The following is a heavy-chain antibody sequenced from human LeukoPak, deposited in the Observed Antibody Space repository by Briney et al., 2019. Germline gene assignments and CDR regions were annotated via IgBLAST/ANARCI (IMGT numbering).Heavy chain of an antibody. J-gene: IGHJ4*02. CDR1: ALIFSIYC. V-gene: IGHV3-33*01. CDR3: ARWGGTRQYYFDY. CDR2: TRLDGSIK. Sequence: PGRSLTLSCAVSALIFSIYCFHWVSHPQGKVLEWVAVTRLDGSIKQYADSVKDRSSIPRDDSKNTLYLQMNSVKSEDTAVYYCARWGGTRQYYFDYWGRGTLVTVSS. D-gene: IGHD1-1*01.